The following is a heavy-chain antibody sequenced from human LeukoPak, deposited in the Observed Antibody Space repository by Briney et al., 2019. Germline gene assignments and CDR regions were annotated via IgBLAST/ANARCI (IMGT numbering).Heavy chain of an antibody. CDR3: ARGSEDGSGTNWFDP. Sequence: SETLSLTCAVSGGSISSSNWWSWVRQPPGKGLEWIGEIYHSGSTNYNPSLKSRVTISVDKSKNQFSLKLSSVTAADTAVYYCARGSEDGSGTNWFDPWGQGTLVTVSS. J-gene: IGHJ5*02. CDR1: GGSISSSNW. D-gene: IGHD3-10*01. V-gene: IGHV4-4*02. CDR2: IYHSGST.